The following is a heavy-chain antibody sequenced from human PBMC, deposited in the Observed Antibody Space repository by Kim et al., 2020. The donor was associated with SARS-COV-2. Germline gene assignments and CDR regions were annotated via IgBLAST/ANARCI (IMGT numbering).Heavy chain of an antibody. J-gene: IGHJ5*02. CDR1: GGTFSSYA. V-gene: IGHV1-69*13. Sequence: SVKVSCKASGGTFSSYAISWVRQAPGQGLEWMGGIIPIFGTANYAQKFQGRVTITADESTSTAYMELSSLRSEDTAVYYCARSHGSSFFEMGWFDPWGQGTLVTVSS. CDR2: IIPIFGTA. CDR3: ARSHGSSFFEMGWFDP. D-gene: IGHD6-6*01.